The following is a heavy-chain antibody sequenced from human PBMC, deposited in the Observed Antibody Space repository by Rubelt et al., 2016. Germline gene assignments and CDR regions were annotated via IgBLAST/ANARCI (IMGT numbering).Heavy chain of an antibody. CDR1: GGSISSYY. D-gene: IGHD3/OR15-3a*01. J-gene: IGHJ3*02. CDR2: IYYSGST. CDR3: ARDRSDLCAFDI. V-gene: IGHV4-59*01. Sequence: QVQLQESGPGLVKPSETLSLTCTVSGGSISSYYWSWIRQPPGKGLEWIGYIYYSGSTNYNPSLKSRVTISVDTSKNQFSLKLSSVTAADTAVYYCARDRSDLCAFDIWGQGTMVTVSS.